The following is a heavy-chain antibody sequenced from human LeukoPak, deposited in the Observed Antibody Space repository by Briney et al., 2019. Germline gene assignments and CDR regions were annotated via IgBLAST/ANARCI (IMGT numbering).Heavy chain of an antibody. CDR3: ARVLHISYGLCYFDY. D-gene: IGHD5-18*01. CDR1: GGSISSYY. V-gene: IGHV4-59*01. J-gene: IGHJ4*02. Sequence: SETLSLTCTVSGGSISSYYWSWIRQPPGKGLEWIGYIYYSGSTNYNPSLKSRVTISVDTSKNQFSLKLSSVTAADTAVYYCARVLHISYGLCYFDYWGQGTLVTVSS. CDR2: IYYSGST.